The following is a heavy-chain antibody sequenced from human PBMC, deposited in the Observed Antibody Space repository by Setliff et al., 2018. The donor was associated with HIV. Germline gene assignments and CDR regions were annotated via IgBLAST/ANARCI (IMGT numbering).Heavy chain of an antibody. D-gene: IGHD3-22*01. Sequence: GESLKISCKGSGYSFPTYWIAWVRQMPGKGLEWMGVIYPDESDSRYSPSFRGQVTISADKSINTAYLQWSSLKTEDTAVYFCARGESFYDSSGNYFDYWGQGTLVTVS. CDR2: IYPDESDS. J-gene: IGHJ4*02. CDR1: GYSFPTYW. V-gene: IGHV5-51*01. CDR3: ARGESFYDSSGNYFDY.